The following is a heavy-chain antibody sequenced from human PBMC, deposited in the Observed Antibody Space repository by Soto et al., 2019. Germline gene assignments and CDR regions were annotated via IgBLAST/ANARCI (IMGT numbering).Heavy chain of an antibody. CDR1: GDTFASYW. V-gene: IGHV5-51*01. D-gene: IGHD6-6*01. CDR2: IYPGDSDT. J-gene: IGHJ6*02. CDR3: ARTRSFTLGFYYDGMDV. Sequence: PVEPQQISCQGAGDTFASYWNSWFLQMPGKDLEWMGIIYPGDSDTRYSPSFQGQVTISADKSLRTAYLQWTSLKASDTALYYCARTRSFTLGFYYDGMDVWGQGTTVTVSS.